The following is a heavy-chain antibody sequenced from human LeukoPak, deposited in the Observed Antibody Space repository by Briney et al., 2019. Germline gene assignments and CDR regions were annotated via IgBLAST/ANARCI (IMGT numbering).Heavy chain of an antibody. CDR3: ARDQISSSWTTPFDY. V-gene: IGHV3-21*01. Sequence: PGGSLRLSCAASGFTFSSYSMNWVRQAPGKGLEWVSSISSSSSYIYYADSVKGRFTISRDNAKNSLYLQMNSLRAEDTAVYYCARDQISSSWTTPFDYWGQGTLVTVSS. CDR1: GFTFSSYS. CDR2: ISSSSSYI. D-gene: IGHD6-13*01. J-gene: IGHJ4*02.